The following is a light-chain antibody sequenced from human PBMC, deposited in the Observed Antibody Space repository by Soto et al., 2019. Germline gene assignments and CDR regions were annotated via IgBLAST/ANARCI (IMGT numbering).Light chain of an antibody. CDR2: DTS. CDR1: QSVSSY. J-gene: IGKJ5*01. CDR3: QQRSNWPIT. V-gene: IGKV3-11*01. Sequence: EIVLTQSPATLSLSPGPRPTLSCRASQSVSSYLAWYQQKPGQAPRLLIYDTSNRATGIPARFSGTGYGTDFTLTISSLEPEDFAVYYCQQRSNWPITFGQGTRLEIK.